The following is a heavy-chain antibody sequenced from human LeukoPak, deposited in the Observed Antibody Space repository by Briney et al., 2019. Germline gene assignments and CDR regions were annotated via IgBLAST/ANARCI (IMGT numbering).Heavy chain of an antibody. D-gene: IGHD3-3*01. CDR1: GGTFSSYA. Sequence: SVKVSCKASGGTFSSYAISWVRQAPGQGLEWMGGIIPIFGTANYAQKFQGRVTITADESTSTAYMELSSLRSEDTAVYYCASRLRFLEWLPDFDYWGQGTLVTVSS. CDR3: ASRLRFLEWLPDFDY. CDR2: IIPIFGTA. J-gene: IGHJ4*02. V-gene: IGHV1-69*13.